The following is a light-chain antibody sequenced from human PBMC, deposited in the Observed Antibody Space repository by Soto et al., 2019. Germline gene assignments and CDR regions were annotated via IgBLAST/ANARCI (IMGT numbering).Light chain of an antibody. CDR1: QSVSSSC. CDR3: QQYGSSPPT. CDR2: DAS. V-gene: IGKV3-20*01. J-gene: IGKJ1*01. Sequence: EIVLPQSPGTLSLSAGERPSLSCSATQSVSSSCLAWYQQIPGQAPRLLIYDASRGATCIPDRFSGSGSGTGFTLTISRLEPEDFAVYYCQQYGSSPPTFGQGTKVDIK.